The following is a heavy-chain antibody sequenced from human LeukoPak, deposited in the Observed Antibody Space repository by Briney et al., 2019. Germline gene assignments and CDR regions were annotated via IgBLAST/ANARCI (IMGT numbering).Heavy chain of an antibody. D-gene: IGHD2-2*02. CDR3: ARGSFAGYCSSTSCYNFDF. CDR2: IIPIFGTA. Sequence: ASVKVSCKASGGSFSHYAISWVRQAPGQGLEWMGGIIPIFGTANYAQKFQGRVTITTDESTSTAYMELSSLRSEDTAVYYCARGSFAGYCSSTSCYNFDFWGQGTLVTVSS. V-gene: IGHV1-69*05. J-gene: IGHJ4*02. CDR1: GGSFSHYA.